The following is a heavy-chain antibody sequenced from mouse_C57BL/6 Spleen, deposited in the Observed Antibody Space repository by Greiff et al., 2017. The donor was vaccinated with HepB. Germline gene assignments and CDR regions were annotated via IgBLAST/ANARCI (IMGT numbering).Heavy chain of an antibody. D-gene: IGHD1-1*01. V-gene: IGHV1-26*01. CDR3: AYGSSYYAMDY. J-gene: IGHJ4*01. CDR1: GYTFTDYY. CDR2: INPNNGGT. Sequence: VQLQQSGPELVKPGASVKISCKASGYTFTDYYMNWVKQSHGKSLEWIGDINPNNGGTSYNQKFKGKATLTVDKSSSTAYVELRSLTSEDSAVYYCAYGSSYYAMDYWGQGTSVTVSS.